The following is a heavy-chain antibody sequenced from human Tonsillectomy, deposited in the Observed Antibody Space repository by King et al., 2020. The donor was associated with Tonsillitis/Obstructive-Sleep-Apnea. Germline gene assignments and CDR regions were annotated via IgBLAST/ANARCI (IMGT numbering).Heavy chain of an antibody. Sequence: VQLVESGGGLVKPGRSLRLSCTASGFTFGNYGMSWFRQAPGRGLEWVGFIRSEAYGGTTEYAASVKGRFTNSTDDSKSIAYLQMNSHETEETAVYYCTKEADYALDWGHGTRVTVSS. V-gene: IGHV3-49*05. CDR1: GFTFGNYG. D-gene: IGHD4-17*01. J-gene: IGHJ4*01. CDR2: IRSEAYGGTT. CDR3: TKEADYALD.